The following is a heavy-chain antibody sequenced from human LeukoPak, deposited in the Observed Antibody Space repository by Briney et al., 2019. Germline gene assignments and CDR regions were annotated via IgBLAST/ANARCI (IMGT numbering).Heavy chain of an antibody. CDR2: INPYTDDT. V-gene: IGHV1-2*02. J-gene: IGHJ4*02. CDR1: GYTFTDYY. CDR3: LRITMVRGADY. D-gene: IGHD3-10*01. Sequence: ASVKVSCKASGYTFTDYYLHWVRQAPGQGLEWMGWINPYTDDTIYAQKFQGRVTMTRDTSISTAYMELSRLRSDDTAVYYCLRITMVRGADYWGQGTLVTVSS.